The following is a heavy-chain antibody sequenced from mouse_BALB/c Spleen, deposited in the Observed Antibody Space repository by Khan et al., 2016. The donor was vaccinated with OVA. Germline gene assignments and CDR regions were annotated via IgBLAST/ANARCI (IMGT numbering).Heavy chain of an antibody. CDR1: GYSITSDYA. CDR2: ISYSGRT. Sequence: EVQLQESGPGLVKPSQSLSLTCTVTGYSITSDYAWNWIRQFPGNKLEWMGYISYSGRTSYNPSPKSRISITRDTSKNQFFLQLNSVTTEDTATSYCAQSVTLSPVVPHHFHYWDQGTTLTVS. CDR3: AQSVTLSPVVPHHFHY. V-gene: IGHV3-2*02. D-gene: IGHD1-1*01. J-gene: IGHJ2*01.